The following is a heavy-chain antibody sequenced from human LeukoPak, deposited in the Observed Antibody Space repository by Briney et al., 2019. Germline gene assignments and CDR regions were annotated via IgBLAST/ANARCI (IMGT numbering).Heavy chain of an antibody. CDR2: VYSGGST. Sequence: GGSLRLSCVASGFSTYSNYMSWVRQPPGKGLEWVSVVYSGGSTNHAESVRGRFIVSRDLSRNTIYLQMNDLRPEDTAVYYCARGLGRDNITSFHFWGQGVLVTVS. V-gene: IGHV3-66*02. J-gene: IGHJ4*02. CDR1: GFSTYSNY. CDR3: ARGLGRDNITSFHF. D-gene: IGHD1-14*01.